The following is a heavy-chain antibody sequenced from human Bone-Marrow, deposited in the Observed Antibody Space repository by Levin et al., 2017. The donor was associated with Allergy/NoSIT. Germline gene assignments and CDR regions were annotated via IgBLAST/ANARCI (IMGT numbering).Heavy chain of an antibody. CDR2: VYFNGNT. CDR1: GGSISSDDFF. J-gene: IGHJ4*02. CDR3: ARQSIRQRGAGYDFDY. V-gene: IGHV4-39*01. D-gene: IGHD1-1*01. Sequence: TSETLSLTCTVSGGSISSDDFFWGWIRQPPGKGLEWIASVYFNGNTYYNSSLRSRLTVSVDTSKNQFSLKLRSVTAADTAVFFCARQSIRQRGAGYDFDYWGQGILVTVSS.